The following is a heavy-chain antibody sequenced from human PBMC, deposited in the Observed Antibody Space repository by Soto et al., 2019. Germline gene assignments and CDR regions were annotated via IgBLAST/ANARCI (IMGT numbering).Heavy chain of an antibody. D-gene: IGHD2-21*01. CDR1: GAALDSGNYY. CDR3: ARLRIATNNYKWFDP. CDR2: IYVTGAV. J-gene: IGHJ5*02. V-gene: IGHV4-31*03. Sequence: SETLSLTCSVSGAALDSGNYYWSWIRQVPGKGLEWIGHIYVTGAVDYNPSLRDRITISQDTSERQFSLNLRLVTAADTAVYYCARLRIATNNYKWFDPWGQGTLVTVSS.